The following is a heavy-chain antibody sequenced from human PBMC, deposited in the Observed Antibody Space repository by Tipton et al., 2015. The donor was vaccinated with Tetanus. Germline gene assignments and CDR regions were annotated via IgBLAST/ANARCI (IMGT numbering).Heavy chain of an antibody. J-gene: IGHJ4*02. V-gene: IGHV4-31*03. D-gene: IGHD1-26*01. CDR3: ARDQARGARGWNYFDF. CDR1: GVSISGGRYY. Sequence: LRLSCSVSGVSISGGRYYWSWIRQRPGKGLEWVGDIYSSGSTYTDPSLKSRVTISVDTSKNQFSLRVNSVTAEDTAVYYCARDQARGARGWNYFDFWGLGTLVTVSS. CDR2: IYSSGST.